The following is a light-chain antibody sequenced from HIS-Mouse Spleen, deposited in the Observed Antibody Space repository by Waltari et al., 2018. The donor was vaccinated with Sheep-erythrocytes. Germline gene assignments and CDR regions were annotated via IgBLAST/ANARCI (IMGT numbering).Light chain of an antibody. Sequence: EIVMTQSPATLSVSPGERATLSCRASQSVSSNLAWYQQKPGQAPRLLIYGASTRATGIPARFSCSGSGTEFTLTISSMQSEDFAVYYCQQYNNWPPFLTFGGGTKVEIK. CDR2: GAS. CDR1: QSVSSN. CDR3: QQYNNWPPFLT. V-gene: IGKV3-15*01. J-gene: IGKJ4*01.